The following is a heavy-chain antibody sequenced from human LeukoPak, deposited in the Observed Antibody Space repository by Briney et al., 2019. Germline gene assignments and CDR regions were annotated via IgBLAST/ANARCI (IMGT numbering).Heavy chain of an antibody. J-gene: IGHJ5*02. CDR2: IHSGGRT. V-gene: IGHV3-66*01. CDR1: GFTVSTNY. Sequence: PGGSLRLSCAASGFTVSTNYMTWVRQAPGKGLEWVSVIHSGGRTDYADSVKGRFIISRGNSKNTLYLQMNSLRVEDTAMYYCAKDPALDPWGQGTRVTVSS. CDR3: AKDPALDP.